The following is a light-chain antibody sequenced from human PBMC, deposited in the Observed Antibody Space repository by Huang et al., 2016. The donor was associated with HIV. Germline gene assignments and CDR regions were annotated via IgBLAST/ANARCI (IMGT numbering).Light chain of an antibody. Sequence: IVLTQSPATLSWYPGEKVTLSCRASQIVGNYIAWYQQNPGQSPKLLIYDASSRATGTPVRFSGSGSGTDFTLTISSLESEDFAVYYCQQRSSGVTFGGGTKVQVK. CDR2: DAS. CDR1: QIVGNY. J-gene: IGKJ4*01. CDR3: QQRSSGVT. V-gene: IGKV3-11*01.